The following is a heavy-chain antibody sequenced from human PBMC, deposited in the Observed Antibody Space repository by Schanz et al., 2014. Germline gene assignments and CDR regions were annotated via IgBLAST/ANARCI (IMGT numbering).Heavy chain of an antibody. CDR1: GFTFSSYW. CDR3: AKYGGELGVSFEY. CDR2: IKQDGSER. D-gene: IGHD7-27*01. V-gene: IGHV3-7*01. Sequence: EVQLVESGGGVAQPGGSLRLSCAASGFTFSSYWMSWVRQAPGKGLEWVANIKQDGSERYYVDSVKGRFTISRDNAKNSLYLQMNSLRPEDTAVYYCAKYGGELGVSFEYWGQGTLVTVSS. J-gene: IGHJ4*02.